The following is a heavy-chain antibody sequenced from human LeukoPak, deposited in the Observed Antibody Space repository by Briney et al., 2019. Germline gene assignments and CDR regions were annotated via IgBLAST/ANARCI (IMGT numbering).Heavy chain of an antibody. CDR1: GYTFTVYY. V-gene: IGHV1-2*02. D-gene: IGHD4-23*01. CDR2: INPNSGGT. J-gene: IGHJ4*02. Sequence: GASVKVSCKVSGYTFTVYYMHWVRQVPGQGLEWLGWINPNSGGTNYAQNFQGRVTMTRDTSISTAYMELIRLRSDGTAVYYCARDQGHGGNSWDYWGQGTLVTVSS. CDR3: ARDQGHGGNSWDY.